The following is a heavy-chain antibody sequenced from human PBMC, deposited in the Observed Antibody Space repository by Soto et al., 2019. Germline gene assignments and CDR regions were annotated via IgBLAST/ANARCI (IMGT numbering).Heavy chain of an antibody. V-gene: IGHV3-23*01. CDR1: GFTFSTYA. CDR3: AKDLAATATGDSFDM. J-gene: IGHJ3*02. D-gene: IGHD1-1*01. Sequence: EVQLLESGGGLVQPGGSLRLSCAASGFTFSTYAMTWVRQAPGKGLEWVSSVTNSGSNTYHADSVKGRFTISRDNSKNMLFLQMNSLRAEDTFLYSCAKDLAATATGDSFDMWCQGTMVTVSS. CDR2: VTNSGSNT.